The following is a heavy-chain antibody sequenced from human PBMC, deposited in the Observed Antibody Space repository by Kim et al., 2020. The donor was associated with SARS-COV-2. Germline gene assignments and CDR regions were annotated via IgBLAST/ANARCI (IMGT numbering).Heavy chain of an antibody. CDR2: IWYDGSNK. J-gene: IGHJ5*02. Sequence: GGSLRLSCAASGFTFSSYGMNWVRQAPGKGLEWVAVIWYDGSNKYYADSVKGRFTISRDNSKNTLYLQMNSLRAEDTAVYYCARAEGSGSYSDNWFDPWGQGTLVTVSS. D-gene: IGHD3-10*01. V-gene: IGHV3-33*01. CDR1: GFTFSSYG. CDR3: ARAEGSGSYSDNWFDP.